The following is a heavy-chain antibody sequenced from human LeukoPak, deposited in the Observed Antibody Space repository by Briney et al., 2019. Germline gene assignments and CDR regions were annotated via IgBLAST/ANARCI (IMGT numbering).Heavy chain of an antibody. D-gene: IGHD3-3*01. V-gene: IGHV3-23*01. CDR2: ITDSGDTT. CDR3: ARGYDFWNYYYMDV. CDR1: GFTFSSFA. Sequence: DPGGSLRLSCAASGFTFSSFAMSWVRQAPGKGLEWVSTITDSGDTTYSADSVKGRFTISRDNSKNTLYLQMNSLRAEDTAVYYCARGYDFWNYYYMDVWGKGTTVTVSS. J-gene: IGHJ6*03.